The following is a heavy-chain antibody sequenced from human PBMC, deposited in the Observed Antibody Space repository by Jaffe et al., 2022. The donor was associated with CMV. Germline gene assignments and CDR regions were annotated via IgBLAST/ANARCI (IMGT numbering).Heavy chain of an antibody. V-gene: IGHV2-70*15. CDR1: EFSLSITGMC. CDR3: ARGLHRSGCLDAFDI. Sequence: QVTLRESGPALVKPTQTLTLTCTFSEFSLSITGMCMSWIRQPPGKALEWLARIDWNDDKYYNTSLKTRLTISKDTSKKQVVLTMTNMDPLDTATYYCARGLHRSGCLDAFDIWGQGTKVTVSS. D-gene: IGHD6-19*01. J-gene: IGHJ3*02. CDR2: IDWNDDK.